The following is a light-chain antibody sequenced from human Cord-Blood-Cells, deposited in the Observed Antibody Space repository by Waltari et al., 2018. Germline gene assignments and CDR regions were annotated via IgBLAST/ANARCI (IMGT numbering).Light chain of an antibody. CDR1: SSDVGGYNY. J-gene: IGLJ2*01. CDR2: EVS. V-gene: IGLV2-8*01. CDR3: SSYAGSNNVV. Sequence: QSALTQPPSASGSSGQSVTISCTGTSSDVGGYNYVSWYQQHPGKAPKFMIYEVSKRPSGVPDRFSGSKSGNTASLTVSGLQAEDEADYYCSSYAGSNNVVFGGGTKLTVL.